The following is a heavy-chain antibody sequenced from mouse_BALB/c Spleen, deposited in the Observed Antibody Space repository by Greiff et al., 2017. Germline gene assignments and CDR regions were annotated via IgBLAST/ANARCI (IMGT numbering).Heavy chain of an antibody. V-gene: IGHV1-62-2*01. D-gene: IGHD2-4*01. CDR3: ARHEAIYYDYGGGAWFAY. CDR1: GYTFTEYI. J-gene: IGHJ3*01. Sequence: VQLQQSGAGLVKPGASVKLSCKASGYTFTEYIIHWVKQRSGQGLEWIGWFYPGSGSIKYNEKFKDKATLTADKSSSTVYMELSRLTSEDSAVYFCARHEAIYYDYGGGAWFAYWGQGTLVTVSA. CDR2: FYPGSGSI.